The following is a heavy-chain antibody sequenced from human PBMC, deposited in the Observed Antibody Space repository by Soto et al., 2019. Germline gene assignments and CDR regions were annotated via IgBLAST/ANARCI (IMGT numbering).Heavy chain of an antibody. CDR2: IYSGGST. CDR3: AREMTGATSY. Sequence: GGSLRLSCAASGFTVSSSYMSWVRQAPGKGLEWVSVIYSGGSTYYTDSVKGRFTISRDNSKNTVDLQINSLRAEDTAVYYCAREMTGATSYWGQGTLVTVSS. V-gene: IGHV3-66*01. J-gene: IGHJ4*02. CDR1: GFTVSSSY. D-gene: IGHD1-26*01.